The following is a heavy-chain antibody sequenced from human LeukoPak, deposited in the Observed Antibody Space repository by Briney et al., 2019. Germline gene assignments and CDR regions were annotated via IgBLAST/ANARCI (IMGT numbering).Heavy chain of an antibody. CDR2: ISYSGGT. J-gene: IGHJ4*02. CDR3: ARGRVGDYAYFDY. D-gene: IGHD4-17*01. Sequence: PSETLSLTRTVSGGSLSSSNNYWGWTRQPPGKGLEWFGSISYSGGTSYNPSLRSRVTISVDTSKNQFSLKLNSVTAADTAVYYCARGRVGDYAYFDYWGQGTLVTVSS. CDR1: GGSLSSSNNY. V-gene: IGHV4-39*01.